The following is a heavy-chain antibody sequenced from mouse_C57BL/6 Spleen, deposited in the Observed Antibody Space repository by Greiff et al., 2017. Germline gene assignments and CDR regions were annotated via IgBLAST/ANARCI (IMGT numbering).Heavy chain of an antibody. J-gene: IGHJ2*01. CDR1: GFNIKDYY. CDR2: IDPEDGDT. Sequence: VHVKQSGAELVRPGASVKLSCTASGFNIKDYYMHWVKQRPEQGLEWIGRIDPEDGDTEYAPKFQGKATMTADTSSNTAYLQLSSLTSEDTAVYYCTTEGDGCLFDYWGQGTTLTVSS. CDR3: TTEGDGCLFDY. D-gene: IGHD2-3*01. V-gene: IGHV14-1*01.